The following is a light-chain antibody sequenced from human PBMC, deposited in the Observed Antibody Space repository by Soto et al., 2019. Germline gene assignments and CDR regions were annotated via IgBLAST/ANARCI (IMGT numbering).Light chain of an antibody. V-gene: IGLV2-14*01. CDR3: SSYTSSSTLDYV. CDR1: SSDVGGYNH. J-gene: IGLJ1*01. Sequence: QSVLTQPGSVTGSPGQSITNSCTGTSSDVGGYNHVSSYQQHPGKAPKLTIYEVSTRSSGVSNRFSGSKSGNTSSLTISGLQAEDEADYYCSSYTSSSTLDYVFGTGSKVTVL. CDR2: EVS.